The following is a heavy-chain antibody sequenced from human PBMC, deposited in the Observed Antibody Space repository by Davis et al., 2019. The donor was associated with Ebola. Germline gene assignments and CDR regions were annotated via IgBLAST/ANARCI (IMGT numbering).Heavy chain of an antibody. CDR3: ARARVSVVVPAPMRVWFDP. Sequence: PSETLSLTCGVSGYSINSGYYWGWIRQPAGKGLEWIGRIYTSGSTNYNPSLKSRVTMSVDTSKNQFSLKLSSVTAADTAVYYCARARVSVVVPAPMRVWFDPWGQGTLVTVSS. CDR2: IYTSGST. CDR1: GYSINSGYY. V-gene: IGHV4-4*07. D-gene: IGHD2-2*01. J-gene: IGHJ5*02.